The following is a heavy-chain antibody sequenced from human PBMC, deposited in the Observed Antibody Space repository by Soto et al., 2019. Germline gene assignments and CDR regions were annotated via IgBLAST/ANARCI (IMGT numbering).Heavy chain of an antibody. D-gene: IGHD1-26*01. CDR2: INPNSGGT. CDR1: GYTFTDYY. CDR3: ARSIVGTTRYNSGTDV. Sequence: GASVKVSCKASGYTFTDYYMHWVRQAPGQGLEWMGWINPNSGGTNYAQKFQGRVTMTRDTSISTAYMEVSRLRSDDTAVFYCARSIVGTTRYNSGTDVWGQGTTVTVSS. V-gene: IGHV1-2*02. J-gene: IGHJ6*02.